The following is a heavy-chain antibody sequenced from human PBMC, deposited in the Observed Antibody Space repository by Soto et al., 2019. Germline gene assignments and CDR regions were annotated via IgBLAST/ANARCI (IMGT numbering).Heavy chain of an antibody. J-gene: IGHJ4*02. Sequence: PGGPLRLSCAASGFTFSSYSVNWVRQAPGKELEWVSYISSSSSTIYYADSVKGRFTISRDNAKNSLYLQMNSLRDEDTAVYYCARLRAVAASRYFDYWGQGTLVTVSS. D-gene: IGHD6-19*01. CDR2: ISSSSSTI. V-gene: IGHV3-48*02. CDR1: GFTFSSYS. CDR3: ARLRAVAASRYFDY.